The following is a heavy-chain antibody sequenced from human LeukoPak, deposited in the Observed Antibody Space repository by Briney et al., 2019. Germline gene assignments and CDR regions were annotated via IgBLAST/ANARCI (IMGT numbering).Heavy chain of an antibody. Sequence: SGTLSLTCTVSGDSISSSYWSWIRQSPGKGLEWIGYIYYSGSTNYNPSLKSRVTVSVDTSKNQFSLKLSSVTAADTAVYYCARGHGYSSSPLDYWGQGSLVTVSS. CDR3: ARGHGYSSSPLDY. J-gene: IGHJ4*02. CDR1: GDSISSSY. D-gene: IGHD6-13*01. V-gene: IGHV4-59*01. CDR2: IYYSGST.